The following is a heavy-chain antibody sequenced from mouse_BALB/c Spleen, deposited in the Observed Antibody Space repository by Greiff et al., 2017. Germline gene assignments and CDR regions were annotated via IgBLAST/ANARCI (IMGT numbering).Heavy chain of an antibody. V-gene: IGHV1-5*01. CDR3: TAVTTVYFDY. J-gene: IGHJ2*01. CDR2: IYPGNSDT. Sequence: VQLQQSGTVLARPGASVKMSCKASGYTFTSYWMHWVKQRPGQGLEWVGAIYPGNSDTSYNQKFKGKAKLTAVTSTSTAYMELSSLTNEDSAVYYCTAVTTVYFDYWGQGTTLTVSS. D-gene: IGHD1-1*01. CDR1: GYTFTSYW.